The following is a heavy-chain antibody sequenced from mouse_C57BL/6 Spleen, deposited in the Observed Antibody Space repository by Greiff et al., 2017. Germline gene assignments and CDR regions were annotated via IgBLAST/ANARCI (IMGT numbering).Heavy chain of an antibody. D-gene: IGHD2-1*01. CDR2: ISSGGSYT. V-gene: IGHV5-6*02. CDR1: GFTFSSYG. J-gene: IGHJ4*01. Sequence: DVMLVESGGDLVKPGGSLKLSCAASGFTFSSYGMSWVRQTPDKRLEWVATISSGGSYTYYPDSVKGRFTISRDNAKNTLYLQMSSLKSEDTAMYYCARHGNYGNSLAMDYWGQGTSVTVSS. CDR3: ARHGNYGNSLAMDY.